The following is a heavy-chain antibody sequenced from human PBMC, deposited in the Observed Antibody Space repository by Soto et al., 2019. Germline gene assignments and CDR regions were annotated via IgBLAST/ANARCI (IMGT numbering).Heavy chain of an antibody. D-gene: IGHD3-22*01. CDR2: IWYDGSNK. Sequence: GGSLRLSCAASGFTFSSYGMHWVRQAPGKGLEWVAVIWYDGSNKYYADSVKGRFTISRDNSKNTLYLQMNSLRAEDTAVYYCARNKGTSGSGYPSLWGQGTLVTVSS. J-gene: IGHJ4*02. CDR1: GFTFSSYG. CDR3: ARNKGTSGSGYPSL. V-gene: IGHV3-33*01.